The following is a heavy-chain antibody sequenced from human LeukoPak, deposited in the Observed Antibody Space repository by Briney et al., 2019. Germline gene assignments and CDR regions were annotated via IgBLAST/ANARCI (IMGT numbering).Heavy chain of an antibody. CDR2: ISGSGGST. D-gene: IGHD3-9*01. CDR3: AKDDYYDILTGYYTLSDY. J-gene: IGHJ4*02. Sequence: PGGSLRLSCAASGFTFSSYAMSWVRQAPGKGLEWVSAISGSGGSTYYADSVKGRFTISRDNSKNTLYLQMNSLRAEDTAVYYCAKDDYYDILTGYYTLSDYWGQGTLVTVSS. CDR1: GFTFSSYA. V-gene: IGHV3-23*01.